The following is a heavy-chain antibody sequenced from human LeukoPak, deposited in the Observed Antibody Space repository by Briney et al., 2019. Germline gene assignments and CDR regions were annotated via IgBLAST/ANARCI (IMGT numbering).Heavy chain of an antibody. CDR3: ARGHLFELWITPPGDY. CDR2: ISTSGDT. CDR1: GFTFSTYD. V-gene: IGHV3-13*04. J-gene: IGHJ4*02. Sequence: GGSLRLSCAASGFTFSTYDMHWVRQTTRKGLEWVLAISTSGDTYYPGSVKGRFTISRENAKNFLYLQMNSLRAGDTAVYYCARGHLFELWITPPGDYWGQGTLVTVSS. D-gene: IGHD3-16*01.